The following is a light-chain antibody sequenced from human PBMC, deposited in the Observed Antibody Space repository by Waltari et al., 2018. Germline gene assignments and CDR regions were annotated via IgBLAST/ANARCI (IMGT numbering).Light chain of an antibody. Sequence: EIVLTQSPATLSVSPGERATLSCWASQSIRSTLAWYQQKPGQAPRLLIYDASTRATGIPVRFSGSGSGTYFTLTITGLQSEDFAVYFCQQYNQWPLTFGRGTKVEIK. J-gene: IGKJ4*01. CDR1: QSIRST. CDR2: DAS. V-gene: IGKV3D-15*01. CDR3: QQYNQWPLT.